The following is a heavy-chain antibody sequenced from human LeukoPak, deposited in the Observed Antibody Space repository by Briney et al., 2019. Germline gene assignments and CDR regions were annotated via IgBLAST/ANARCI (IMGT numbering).Heavy chain of an antibody. CDR2: SNAAGSPV. J-gene: IGHJ4*02. V-gene: IGHV3-48*02. Sequence: GGSLRLSCTGSGFTFSNYRMNWVRQAPGKGLEWISYSNAAGSPVSYAESVQGRFTISRDNAKNSLYLEMDSLRDDDTAVYYCARDRSLSVAGTFDFWGQGSLVTVSS. CDR1: GFTFSNYR. CDR3: ARDRSLSVAGTFDF. D-gene: IGHD6-19*01.